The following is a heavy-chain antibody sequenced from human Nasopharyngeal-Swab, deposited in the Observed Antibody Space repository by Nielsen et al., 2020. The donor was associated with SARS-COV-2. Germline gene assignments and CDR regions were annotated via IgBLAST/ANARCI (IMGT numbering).Heavy chain of an antibody. D-gene: IGHD3-22*01. CDR1: GGSLSGYY. J-gene: IGHJ6*02. V-gene: IGHV4-34*01. CDR2: INHSGST. Sequence: SETLTLTCAVYGGSLSGYYWSWIRQPPGKGLEWIGEINHSGSTNYNPSLKSRVTISVDTYKNQFSLKLSSVTAADTAVYYCARGGSGYYPYYYYGMDVWGQGTTVTVSS. CDR3: ARGGSGYYPYYYYGMDV.